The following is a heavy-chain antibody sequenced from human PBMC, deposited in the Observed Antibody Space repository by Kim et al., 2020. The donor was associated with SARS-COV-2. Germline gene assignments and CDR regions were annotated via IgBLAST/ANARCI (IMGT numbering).Heavy chain of an antibody. CDR3: AKDPFQGCSGGSCYSYYYYGMDV. V-gene: IGHV3-23*01. Sequence: GGSLRLSCAASGFTFSSYAMSWVRQAPGKGLEWVSAISGSGGSTYYADSVKGRFTISRDNSKNTLYLQMNSLRAEDTAVYYCAKDPFQGCSGGSCYSYYYYGMDVWGQGTTVTVSS. CDR1: GFTFSSYA. CDR2: ISGSGGST. J-gene: IGHJ6*02. D-gene: IGHD2-15*01.